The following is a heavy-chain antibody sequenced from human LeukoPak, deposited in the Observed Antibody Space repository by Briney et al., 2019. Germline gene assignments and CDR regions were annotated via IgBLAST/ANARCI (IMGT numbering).Heavy chain of an antibody. V-gene: IGHV3-15*01. D-gene: IGHD3-22*01. Sequence: GGSLRLSCAASGFTFTDAWMSWVRQAPGRGLEWVGRIKSTRGGGTTFYAAPVKGRFTISRDDSKNMVFLQIDSLKTEDTAVYYCAKELGPPWSHYDISGSKGFGYWGQGTLVTVSS. CDR2: IKSTRGGGTT. J-gene: IGHJ4*02. CDR3: AKELGPPWSHYDISGSKGFGY. CDR1: GFTFTDAW.